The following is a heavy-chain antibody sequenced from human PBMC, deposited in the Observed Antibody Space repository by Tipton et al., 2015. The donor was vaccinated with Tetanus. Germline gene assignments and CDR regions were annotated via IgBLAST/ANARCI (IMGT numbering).Heavy chain of an antibody. V-gene: IGHV4-31*03. CDR1: GASISSGAYY. J-gene: IGHJ4*02. CDR2: ILYSGST. CDR3: ARGSRSGWYILDY. D-gene: IGHD6-19*01. Sequence: QLVQSGPEVKPSQTLSLICNVSGASISSGAYYWTWIRQHPGKGLEWIGNILYSGSTFYNPSLKSRVIISVDTSKNHLSLKLPSVTAADTAVYFCARGSRSGWYILDYWGQGTLVTVSS.